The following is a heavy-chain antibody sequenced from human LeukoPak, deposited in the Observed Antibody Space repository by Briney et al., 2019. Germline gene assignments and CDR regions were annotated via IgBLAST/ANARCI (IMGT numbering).Heavy chain of an antibody. D-gene: IGHD3-10*01. V-gene: IGHV3-21*01. CDR1: GFTFSSYT. Sequence: GGSLRLSCAASGFTFSSYTMNWVRQAPGKGLEWVSSITSSSSYIYYADSVKGRFTISRDNAKNSLYLQMNSLRAEDTAVYYCARDQGYYGSGRYNWFDPWGQGTLVTVSS. CDR3: ARDQGYYGSGRYNWFDP. CDR2: ITSSSSYI. J-gene: IGHJ5*02.